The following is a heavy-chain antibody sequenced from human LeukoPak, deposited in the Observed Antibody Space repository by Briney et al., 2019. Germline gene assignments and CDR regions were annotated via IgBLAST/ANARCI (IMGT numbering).Heavy chain of an antibody. V-gene: IGHV4-34*01. D-gene: IGHD3-16*02. CDR1: GGSFSGYY. J-gene: IGHJ4*02. CDR3: ARGGYDYVWGSYRRYYFDY. Sequence: PSETLSLTCAVYGGSFSGYYWSWIRQPPGKGLEWIGEINHSGSTNYNPSLKSRVTISVDTSKNQFSLKLSSVTAADTAVYYCARGGYDYVWGSYRRYYFDYWGQGTLVTVSS. CDR2: INHSGST.